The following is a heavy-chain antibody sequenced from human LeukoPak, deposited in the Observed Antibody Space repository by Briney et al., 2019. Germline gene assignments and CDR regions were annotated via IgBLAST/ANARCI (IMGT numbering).Heavy chain of an antibody. J-gene: IGHJ4*02. CDR1: GFPFSNYA. CDR3: ADSNYWYPVDY. CDR2: ITGNGDTT. Sequence: SGGSLRLSCTASGFPFSNYAMRWVRQAPGKGLEWVSSITGNGDTTYYADSVKGRFTISRDNSKNTLYLQMNSLRAEDTAVYYCADSNYWYPVDYWGQGTLVTVSS. D-gene: IGHD4-11*01. V-gene: IGHV3-23*01.